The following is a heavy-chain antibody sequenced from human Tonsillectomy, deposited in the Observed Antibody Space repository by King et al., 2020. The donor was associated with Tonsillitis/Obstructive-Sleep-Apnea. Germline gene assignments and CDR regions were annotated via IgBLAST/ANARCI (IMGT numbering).Heavy chain of an antibody. CDR1: GFTFSSYA. J-gene: IGHJ3*02. D-gene: IGHD4-17*01. CDR2: ISYDGSNK. Sequence: VQLVESGGGVVQPGRSLRLSCAASGFTFSSYAMHWVRQAPGKGLEWVAVISYDGSNKYYADSVKGRLTISRDNSKNTLYRQMNSLRAEDTAVYYCARAMTTVTKNAFDIWGQGTMVTVSS. V-gene: IGHV3-30*01. CDR3: ARAMTTVTKNAFDI.